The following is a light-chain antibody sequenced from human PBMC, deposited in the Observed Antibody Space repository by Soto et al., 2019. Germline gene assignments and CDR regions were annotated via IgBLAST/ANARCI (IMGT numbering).Light chain of an antibody. Sequence: QSVLTQPASVSGSPGQSITISCTGTISDVGGYNYVSWYQQHPGKAPKLMIYDVSNRPSGVSNRFSGSKSGNTASPTISGLQAEDEADYYCSSYTSSSLYVFGTGTKLTVL. V-gene: IGLV2-14*01. CDR1: ISDVGGYNY. CDR2: DVS. J-gene: IGLJ1*01. CDR3: SSYTSSSLYV.